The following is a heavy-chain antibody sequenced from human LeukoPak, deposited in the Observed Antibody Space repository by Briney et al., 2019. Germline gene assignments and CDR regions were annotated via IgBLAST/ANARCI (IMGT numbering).Heavy chain of an antibody. CDR2: INPNSGGT. Sequence: GASVKVSCKASGYTFTGYYMHWVRQAPGQGLEWMGWINPNSGGTNYAQKFQGRVTMTRDTSISTAYMELSRLRSDDTAVYYCARDRQNSGSYCFPLTYYYYYMDVWGKGTTVTVSS. CDR1: GYTFTGYY. J-gene: IGHJ6*03. CDR3: ARDRQNSGSYCFPLTYYYYYMDV. V-gene: IGHV1-2*02. D-gene: IGHD1-26*01.